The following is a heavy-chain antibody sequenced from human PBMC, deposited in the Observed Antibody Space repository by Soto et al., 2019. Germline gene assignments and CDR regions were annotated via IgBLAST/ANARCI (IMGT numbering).Heavy chain of an antibody. J-gene: IGHJ5*02. Sequence: EVQLVESGGGLVKPGGSLRLSCAVSGFSFIDYTLAWVRQTPGNWLEWVSSISSDGGYITYGDSFKGRFTISRDDAKESVFLQQDSLSLEDTALDYCAGDLGVYDRLDPWRQGSLVSVSS. V-gene: IGHV3-21*02. CDR3: AGDLGVYDRLDP. CDR2: ISSDGGYI. D-gene: IGHD4-17*01. CDR1: GFSFIDYT.